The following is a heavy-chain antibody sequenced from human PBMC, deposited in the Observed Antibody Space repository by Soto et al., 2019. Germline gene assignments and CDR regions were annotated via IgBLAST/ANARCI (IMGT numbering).Heavy chain of an antibody. CDR1: GFTFSTYD. CDR3: ARAYLGRLPRRADYYYALDV. V-gene: IGHV3-13*05. CDR2: IGSAHDP. D-gene: IGHD1-26*01. Sequence: PGGSLRLSCAASGFTFSTYDMHWVRQVPGKGLEWVSAIGSAHDPYYLGSVKGRLSISRENAKNSLYLQMNSLTTGDTAVYYCARAYLGRLPRRADYYYALDVWGQGTTVTVSS. J-gene: IGHJ6*02.